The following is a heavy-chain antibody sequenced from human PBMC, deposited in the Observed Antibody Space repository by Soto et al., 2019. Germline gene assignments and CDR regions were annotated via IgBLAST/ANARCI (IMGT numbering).Heavy chain of an antibody. CDR1: GFTFSSYE. CDR2: ISSSGSTI. CDR3: ARDEDSSSLDY. D-gene: IGHD6-6*01. J-gene: IGHJ4*02. Sequence: GGSLSLSFAASGFTFSSYEMNWVRQAPGKGLEWVSYISSSGSTIYYADSVKGRFTISRDNAKNSLYLQMNSLRAEDTAVYYCARDEDSSSLDYWGQGTLVTVSS. V-gene: IGHV3-48*03.